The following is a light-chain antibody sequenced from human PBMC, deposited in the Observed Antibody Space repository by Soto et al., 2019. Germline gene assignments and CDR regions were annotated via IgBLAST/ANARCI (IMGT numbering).Light chain of an antibody. J-gene: IGLJ2*01. V-gene: IGLV1-44*01. CDR1: RSNIGGNA. CDR2: AND. CDR3: AVWDDNLKGL. Sequence: QSVLTQPPSMSGTPGQRVTISCSGSRSNIGGNAVTWYQQVPGTAPRLLIYANDQRPSGVSDRFSGSKSATSASLAISGLQSVDEADYYCAVWDDNLKGLFGGGTKLTVL.